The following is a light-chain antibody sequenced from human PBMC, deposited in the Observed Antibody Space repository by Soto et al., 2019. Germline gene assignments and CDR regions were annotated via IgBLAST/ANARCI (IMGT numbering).Light chain of an antibody. CDR1: SSDVGGYKY. CDR3: SSYTSSSTYV. V-gene: IGLV2-14*01. J-gene: IGLJ1*01. Sequence: QSALTQPASVSGSPGQSITISCTGTSSDVGGYKYVSWYQQNPGKAPKLMIYDVLYRPTGVSNRFSGSKSGSTASLTISGLQAEDEADYYCSSYTSSSTYVFGTGTKLTVL. CDR2: DVL.